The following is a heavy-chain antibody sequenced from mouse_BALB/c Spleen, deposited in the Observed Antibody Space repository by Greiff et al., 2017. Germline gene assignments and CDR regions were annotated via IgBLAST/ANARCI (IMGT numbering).Heavy chain of an antibody. CDR2: ISSGSSTN. D-gene: IGHD1-1*01. J-gene: IGHJ2*01. CDR1: GFTFSSFG. V-gene: IGHV5-17*02. Sequence: VQLKESGGGLVQPGGSRKLSCAASGFTFSSFGMHWVRQAPEKGLEWVAYISSGSSTNYYADTVKGRFTISRDNPKNTLFLQMPSLRSEDTAMYYCAILTPYYFDYWGQGTTLTVSS. CDR3: AILTPYYFDY.